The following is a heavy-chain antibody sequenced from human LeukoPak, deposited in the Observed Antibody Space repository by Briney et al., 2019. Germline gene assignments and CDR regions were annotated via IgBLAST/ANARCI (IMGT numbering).Heavy chain of an antibody. Sequence: ASVQVSCKASGYTFTGYYMHWVRQAPGQGLEWMGWINPNSGGTNYAQKFQGRVTMTRDTSISTAYMELSRLRSDDTAVYYCARGGGIAAGSYGYWGQGTLVTVSS. CDR3: ARGGGIAAGSYGY. CDR1: GYTFTGYY. V-gene: IGHV1-2*02. CDR2: INPNSGGT. D-gene: IGHD6-13*01. J-gene: IGHJ4*02.